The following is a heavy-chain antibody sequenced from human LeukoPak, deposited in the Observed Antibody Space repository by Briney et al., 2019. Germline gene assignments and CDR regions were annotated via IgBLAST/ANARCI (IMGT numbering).Heavy chain of an antibody. V-gene: IGHV3-30*02. CDR1: GFTFSSYG. D-gene: IGHD3-9*01. CDR2: IQYDGSNE. J-gene: IGHJ3*02. CDR3: AKVLRYFDWSPGDAFDI. Sequence: QPGGSLRLSCAAPGFTFSSYGMHWVRQAPGKGLEWVAYIQYDGSNEQYADSVKGRFSISRDSSKNILYLQMNSLRAEDTAVYYCAKVLRYFDWSPGDAFDIWGQGTMVTVSS.